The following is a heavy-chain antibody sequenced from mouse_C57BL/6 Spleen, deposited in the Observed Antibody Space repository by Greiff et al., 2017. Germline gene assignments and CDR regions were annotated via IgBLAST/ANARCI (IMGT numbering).Heavy chain of an antibody. J-gene: IGHJ3*01. Sequence: QVQLQQPGAELVKPGASVKLSCKASGYTFTSYWMNWVKQRPGRGLEWIGRIDPSSGGTKYNEKFKSKATLTADKPSRTASMQLSSLPSEDSAVYYSATCGYYEYDEPFAYWGQGTLVTVSA. CDR2: IDPSSGGT. CDR1: GYTFTSYW. D-gene: IGHD2-4*01. CDR3: ATCGYYEYDEPFAY. V-gene: IGHV1-72*01.